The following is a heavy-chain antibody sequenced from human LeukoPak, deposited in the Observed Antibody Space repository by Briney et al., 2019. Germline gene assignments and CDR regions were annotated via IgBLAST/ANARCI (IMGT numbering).Heavy chain of an antibody. CDR3: ARLPNYYDGSGYYYAFDI. V-gene: IGHV4-59*08. D-gene: IGHD3-22*01. J-gene: IGHJ3*02. Sequence: PSETLSLTCTVSGGSISSYYWSWIRQPPGKGLEWIGYIYYSGSTNYNPSLKSRVTISVDTSKNQFSLKLSSVTAADTAVYYCARLPNYYDGSGYYYAFDIWGQGTMVTVSS. CDR1: GGSISSYY. CDR2: IYYSGST.